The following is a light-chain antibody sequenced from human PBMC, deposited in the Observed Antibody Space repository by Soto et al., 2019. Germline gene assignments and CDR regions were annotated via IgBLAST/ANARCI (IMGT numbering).Light chain of an antibody. J-gene: IGLJ2*01. CDR1: SSNIGAGYD. Sequence: QSVLTQPPPVSGAPGQRVTISCTGSSSNIGAGYDVHWYQQLPGTAPKLLIYGNSNRPSGVPDRFSGSKSGTSASLAITGLQAEDEADYYCQSYDSSHVVFGGGTKVTVL. CDR2: GNS. V-gene: IGLV1-40*01. CDR3: QSYDSSHVV.